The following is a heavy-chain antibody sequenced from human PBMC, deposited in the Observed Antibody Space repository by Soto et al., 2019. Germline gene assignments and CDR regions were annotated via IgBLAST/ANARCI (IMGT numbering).Heavy chain of an antibody. Sequence: PGGSLRLSCAASGFTFRSYDMHWVRQAPGKGLEWMGVISFDGIKKYYADSVKGRFTISRDSSKNKLYLQMNSLRVEDTAVYYCAKPIVAAGYYGMDVWGQGTTVTVYS. J-gene: IGHJ6*02. CDR3: AKPIVAAGYYGMDV. CDR2: ISFDGIKK. V-gene: IGHV3-30*18. D-gene: IGHD3-9*01. CDR1: GFTFRSYD.